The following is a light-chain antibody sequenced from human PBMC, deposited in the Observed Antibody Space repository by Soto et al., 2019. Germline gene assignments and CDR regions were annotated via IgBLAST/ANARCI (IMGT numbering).Light chain of an antibody. CDR3: QQTYSTPQP. CDR2: AAS. CDR1: QSISSY. V-gene: IGKV1-39*01. J-gene: IGKJ5*01. Sequence: DIQMTQSPSSLSASVGDRVTITCRASQSISSYLNWYQQKPGKAPKVLIYAASSLQSGVPSRFSGSGSATDFTLTISGLRPEDFATYYCQQTYSTPQPFGQGTRLEIK.